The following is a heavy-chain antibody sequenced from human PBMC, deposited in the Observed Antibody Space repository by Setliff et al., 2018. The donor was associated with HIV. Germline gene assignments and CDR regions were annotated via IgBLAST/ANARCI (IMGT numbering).Heavy chain of an antibody. CDR1: GGTFINSA. V-gene: IGHV1-69*13. J-gene: IGHJ3*01. Sequence: ASVKVSCKASGGTFINSAFNWVRQAPGQGLEWMGSIIPIFDTGNYAQNFQGRVTITADGSTSTAYMELTSLRSEDTAVYYRATGRHYYDSSDYPANPFDVWGQGTLVTVSS. CDR3: ATGRHYYDSSDYPANPFDV. CDR2: IIPIFDTG. D-gene: IGHD3-22*01.